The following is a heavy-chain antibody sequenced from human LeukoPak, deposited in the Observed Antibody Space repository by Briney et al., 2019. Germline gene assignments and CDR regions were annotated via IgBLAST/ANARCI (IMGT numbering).Heavy chain of an antibody. Sequence: GGSLRLSCAASGFTFSSYSMTWVRQAPGKGLEWVSSISTDSSYIYYADSVKGRFTTSRDNAKNSLYLQMNSLRAEDTAVYYCARPGESGYVSNGLDVWGQGTTVTVSS. CDR1: GFTFSSYS. D-gene: IGHD5-12*01. V-gene: IGHV3-21*01. CDR2: ISTDSSYI. CDR3: ARPGESGYVSNGLDV. J-gene: IGHJ6*02.